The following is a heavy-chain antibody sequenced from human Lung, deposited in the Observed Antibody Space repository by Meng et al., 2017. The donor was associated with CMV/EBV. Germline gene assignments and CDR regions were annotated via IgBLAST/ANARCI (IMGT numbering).Heavy chain of an antibody. CDR2: IIPNSGGT. V-gene: IGHV1-2*02. Sequence: ASXXVSCKASGYPFTDYFVHWVRQAPGQGLEWMAYIIPNSGGTSYAQKFQGRVTVTRDTSVSTAYMELRNLKSDDTAVYYCARTRKTNSGAGPENSWGQGTXVTVSS. CDR1: GYPFTDYF. D-gene: IGHD7-27*01. CDR3: ARTRKTNSGAGPENS. J-gene: IGHJ5*02.